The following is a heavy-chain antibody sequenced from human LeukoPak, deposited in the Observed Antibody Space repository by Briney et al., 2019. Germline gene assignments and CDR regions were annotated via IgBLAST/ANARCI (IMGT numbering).Heavy chain of an antibody. CDR1: GGSISSNTYF. Sequence: SETLSLTCNVSGGSISSNTYFWGWIRRPPGKGLEWIGSIRYSGSTYYNPSLKSRVTISVDTSKNQFSLNLSSLTAADTAVYYCATSDTVSTYNWFDPWGQGTLITVS. D-gene: IGHD5/OR15-5a*01. CDR3: ATSDTVSTYNWFDP. J-gene: IGHJ5*02. V-gene: IGHV4-39*01. CDR2: IRYSGST.